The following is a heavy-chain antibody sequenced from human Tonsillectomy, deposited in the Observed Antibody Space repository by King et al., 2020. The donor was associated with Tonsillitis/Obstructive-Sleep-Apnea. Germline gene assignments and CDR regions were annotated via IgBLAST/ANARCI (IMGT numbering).Heavy chain of an antibody. CDR2: FDPEDGET. J-gene: IGHJ6*02. D-gene: IGHD4-11*01. Sequence: QLVQSGAEVKKPGASVKVSCKVSGYTLTELSMHWVRQAPGKGLEWMGGFDPEDGETIYTQKFQGRVTMTEDTSTDTAYMELSRLRSEDTAVYYCARLRLFMTTVTILRPGYYYHGMDVWGQGTTVTVSS. V-gene: IGHV1-24*01. CDR3: ARLRLFMTTVTILRPGYYYHGMDV. CDR1: GYTLTELS.